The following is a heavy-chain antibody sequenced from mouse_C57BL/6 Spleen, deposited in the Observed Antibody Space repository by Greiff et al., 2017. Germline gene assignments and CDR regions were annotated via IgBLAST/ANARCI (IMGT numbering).Heavy chain of an antibody. Sequence: VQLQQSGPELVKPGASVKISCKASGYSFTDYNMNWVKQSNGKSLEWIGVINPNYGGTSYNQKFKGKATLTVNKSSSTAYMELRSLTSEDSAVYYCASSNYSFAYWGQGTLVTVSA. D-gene: IGHD2-5*01. V-gene: IGHV1-22*01. CDR2: INPNYGGT. J-gene: IGHJ3*01. CDR1: GYSFTDYN. CDR3: ASSNYSFAY.